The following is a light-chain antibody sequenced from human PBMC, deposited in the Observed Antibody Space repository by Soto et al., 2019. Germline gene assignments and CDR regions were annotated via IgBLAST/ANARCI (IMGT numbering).Light chain of an antibody. V-gene: IGKV1-9*01. CDR1: QGISSF. Sequence: DIQMTQSPSSLSASIGDRVTITCQASQGISSFLAWYQQKPGKAPKLLIYGASTLQSGVPSRFSGSGSGTDFTLTISSLQPEDFATYFCQQLNSYPITFGQGTRLEIK. CDR2: GAS. CDR3: QQLNSYPIT. J-gene: IGKJ5*01.